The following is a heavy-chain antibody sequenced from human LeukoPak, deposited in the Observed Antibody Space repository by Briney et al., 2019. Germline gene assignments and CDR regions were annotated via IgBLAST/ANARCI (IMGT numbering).Heavy chain of an antibody. J-gene: IGHJ4*02. CDR1: GYSFTSYG. CDR2: ISAYNGNT. V-gene: IGHV1-18*04. Sequence: ASVKVSCKASGYSFTSYGISWVRQAPGQGLEWMGWISAYNGNTNYAQKLQGRVTMTTDTSTSTAYMELRSLRSDDTAVYYCAASDYGDVFDYWGQETLVTVSS. CDR3: AASDYGDVFDY. D-gene: IGHD4-17*01.